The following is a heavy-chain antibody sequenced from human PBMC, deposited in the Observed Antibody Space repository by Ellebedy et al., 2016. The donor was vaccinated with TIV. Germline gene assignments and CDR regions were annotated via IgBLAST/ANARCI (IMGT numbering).Heavy chain of an antibody. V-gene: IGHV3-15*07. J-gene: IGHJ3*01. Sequence: GESLKISWAASGFTFRNAGMNWVRQVPGKGLEWVGRVRSEPDGGTTDSAAPVKGRFTISRDDSKNTLYLQMNSLKTEDTAVYYCARGGSGSVVWGQGTMVTVSS. CDR1: GFTFRNAG. CDR2: VRSEPDGGTT. D-gene: IGHD3-3*01. CDR3: ARGGSGSVV.